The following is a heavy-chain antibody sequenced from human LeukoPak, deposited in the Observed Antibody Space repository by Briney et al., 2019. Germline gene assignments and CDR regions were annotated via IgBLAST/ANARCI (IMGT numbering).Heavy chain of an antibody. Sequence: GGSLRLSCAASGFTFSSYWMSWVRQAPGKGLEWVANIKQDGREKYYVDSVKGRFTISRDNAKNSLYLQMNSLRAEDTAVYYCARGGSSSMGYWFNPWGQGTLVTVSS. CDR3: ARGGSSSMGYWFNP. V-gene: IGHV3-7*01. D-gene: IGHD6-6*01. J-gene: IGHJ5*02. CDR1: GFTFSSYW. CDR2: IKQDGREK.